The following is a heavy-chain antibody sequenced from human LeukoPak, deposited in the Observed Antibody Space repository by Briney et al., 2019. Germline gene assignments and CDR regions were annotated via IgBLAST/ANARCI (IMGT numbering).Heavy chain of an antibody. V-gene: IGHV1-18*01. J-gene: IGHJ4*02. CDR3: AREIGPIQLHLWGPAFDY. Sequence: ASVKVSCKASGYTFTSCGISWVRQAPGQGLEWMGWISAYNGNTNYAQKFQGRVTTTRDTSTSTVYMELSSLRSEDTAVYYCAREIGPIQLHLWGPAFDYWGQGTLVTVSS. CDR1: GYTFTSCG. D-gene: IGHD5-24*01. CDR2: ISAYNGNT.